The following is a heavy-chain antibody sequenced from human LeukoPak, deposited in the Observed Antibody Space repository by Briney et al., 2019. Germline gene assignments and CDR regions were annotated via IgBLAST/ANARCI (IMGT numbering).Heavy chain of an antibody. D-gene: IGHD3/OR15-3a*01. CDR2: ISYDGSNK. CDR3: ARPRGTGYYDGFDL. Sequence: GGSLRLSCTTSGFNFRAYWMGWVRQAPGKGLEWVAVISYDGSNKYYADSVKGRFTISRDNSKNTLYVQMNSLRAEDTAVYYCARPRGTGYYDGFDLWGQGTMVTVFS. J-gene: IGHJ3*01. CDR1: GFNFRAYW. V-gene: IGHV3-30*19.